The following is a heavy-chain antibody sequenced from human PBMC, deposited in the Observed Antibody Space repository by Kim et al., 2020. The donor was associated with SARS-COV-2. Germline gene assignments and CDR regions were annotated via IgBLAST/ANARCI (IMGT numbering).Heavy chain of an antibody. V-gene: IGHV3-21*01. CDR3: ARDGFNVVVPAAMARPDY. CDR2: ISSSSSYI. CDR1: GFTFSSYS. J-gene: IGHJ4*02. D-gene: IGHD2-2*01. Sequence: GGSLRLSCAASGFTFSSYSMNWVRQAPGKGLEWVSSISSSSSYIYYADSVKGRFTISRDNAKNSLYLQMNSLRAEDTAVYYCARDGFNVVVPAAMARPDYWGQGTLVTVSS.